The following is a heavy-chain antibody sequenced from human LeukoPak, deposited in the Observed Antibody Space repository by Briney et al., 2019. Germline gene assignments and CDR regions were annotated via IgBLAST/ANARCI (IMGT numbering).Heavy chain of an antibody. CDR2: IYTSGST. D-gene: IGHD3-22*01. CDR1: DGSISGYF. Sequence: SETLSLTCTVSDGSISGYFWSWIRQPAGKGLEWIGRIYTSGSTNYNPSLKTRVTMSVDTSKNQFSLKLSSVTAADTAMYYCARAPPDSSGHHNRYFDLWGRGTLVTVSS. V-gene: IGHV4-4*07. CDR3: ARAPPDSSGHHNRYFDL. J-gene: IGHJ2*01.